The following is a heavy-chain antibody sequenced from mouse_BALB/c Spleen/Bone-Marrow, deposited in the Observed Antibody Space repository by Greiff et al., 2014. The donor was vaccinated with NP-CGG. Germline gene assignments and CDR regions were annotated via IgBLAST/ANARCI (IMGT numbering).Heavy chain of an antibody. D-gene: IGHD2-1*01. CDR2: IYPGDGDT. J-gene: IGHJ2*01. Sequence: VKLVESGAELVRPGSSVKISCKASGYAFSSYWMNWVEQRPGQGLEWIGQIYPGDGDTNYSGKFKGKATLTADESSSTAYMQLSSLTSEDSAVYFCAFGNYDFDYGGQGTTLTVSS. CDR3: AFGNYDFDY. CDR1: GYAFSSYW. V-gene: IGHV1-80*01.